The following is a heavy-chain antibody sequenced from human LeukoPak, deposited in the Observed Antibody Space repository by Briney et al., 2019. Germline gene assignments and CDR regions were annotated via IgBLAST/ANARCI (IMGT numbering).Heavy chain of an antibody. J-gene: IGHJ4*02. CDR3: ARGGWFGELLRPFDY. V-gene: IGHV3-13*01. CDR1: GFTFSNYD. Sequence: PGGSLRLSCAASGFTFSNYDMHWVRQATGKGLEWASAIGTAGDTYYSGSVKGRFTISRENAKNSLYLQMNSLKAGDTAVYYCARGGWFGELLRPFDYWGQGSLVTVSS. CDR2: IGTAGDT. D-gene: IGHD3-10*01.